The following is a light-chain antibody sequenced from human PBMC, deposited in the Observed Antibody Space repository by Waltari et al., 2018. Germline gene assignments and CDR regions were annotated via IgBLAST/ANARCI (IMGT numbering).Light chain of an antibody. J-gene: IGLJ2*01. CDR2: DVS. Sequence: QSALTQPRSVSGSPGQSVTISCTGTSSDVGGYHYVSWYQQHPGKAPNLMIYDVSKRPSGVPDRFSGSKSGNTASLTISGLQAEDEADYYCCSYAGSYTFDVVFGGGTKLTVL. CDR1: SSDVGGYHY. CDR3: CSYAGSYTFDVV. V-gene: IGLV2-11*01.